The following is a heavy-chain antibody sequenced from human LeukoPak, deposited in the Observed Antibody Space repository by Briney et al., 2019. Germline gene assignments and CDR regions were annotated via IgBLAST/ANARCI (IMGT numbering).Heavy chain of an antibody. V-gene: IGHV3-48*03. Sequence: GGSLRFSCAASGFTFSSYEMNWVRQAPGKGLEWVSYISSSGSTIYYADSVKGRFTISRDNAKNSLYLQMNSLRAEDTAVYYCATRGYSYGTLDYWGQGTLVTVSS. J-gene: IGHJ4*02. CDR3: ATRGYSYGTLDY. CDR1: GFTFSSYE. CDR2: ISSSGSTI. D-gene: IGHD5-18*01.